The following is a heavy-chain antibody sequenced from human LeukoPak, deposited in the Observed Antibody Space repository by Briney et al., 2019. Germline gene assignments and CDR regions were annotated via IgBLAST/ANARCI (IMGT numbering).Heavy chain of an antibody. D-gene: IGHD2-2*01. CDR2: IYYSGST. CDR3: AGQPENTRVFY. CDR1: GGSITSTLYY. Sequence: SETLSPTCTASGGSITSTLYYWGWFRQSSGKGLEWIGSIYYSGSTYYNPSLKSRVTISVDTSKNQFSLRLTSVTAADTAVYFCAGQPENTRVFYWGQGTLVTVSS. V-gene: IGHV4-39*01. J-gene: IGHJ1*01.